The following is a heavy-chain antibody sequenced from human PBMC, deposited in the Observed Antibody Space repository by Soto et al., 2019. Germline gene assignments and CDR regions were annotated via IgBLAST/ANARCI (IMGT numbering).Heavy chain of an antibody. CDR1: GYTFTSYG. J-gene: IGHJ5*01. V-gene: IGHV1-18*01. D-gene: IGHD4-4*01. CDR2: ISAYNGNT. Sequence: GVSLKVSCKASGYTFTSYGISWVRQAPGQGLEWMGWISAYNGNTNYAQKLQGRVTMTTDTSTSTAYMELRSLGSDDTAVYYCARCRGPQTVTTGFDPWGQGTLVTVSS. CDR3: ARCRGPQTVTTGFDP.